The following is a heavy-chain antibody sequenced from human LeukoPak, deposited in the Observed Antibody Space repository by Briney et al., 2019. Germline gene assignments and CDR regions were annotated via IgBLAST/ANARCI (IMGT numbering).Heavy chain of an antibody. J-gene: IGHJ4*02. D-gene: IGHD5-12*01. CDR3: ARIGVATGLIDS. Sequence: GGSLRLSCEASGFTFSTYGMHWVRQAPGKGLEWVAVISYDGSNKYYADSVKGRFTISRDNAKNTLYLQMNSLRPEDTAVYYCARIGVATGLIDSGGGGPVFTVS. CDR1: GFTFSTYG. CDR2: ISYDGSNK. V-gene: IGHV3-30*03.